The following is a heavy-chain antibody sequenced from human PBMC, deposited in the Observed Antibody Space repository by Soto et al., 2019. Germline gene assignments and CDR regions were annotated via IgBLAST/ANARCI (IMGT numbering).Heavy chain of an antibody. D-gene: IGHD6-6*01. V-gene: IGHV4-59*01. CDR2: IYYSGST. CDR3: ARLAAARPYYVDY. Sequence: PSETLSLTCTVSGGSISSYYWSWIRQPPGKGLEWIGYIYYSGSTNYNPSLKSRVTISVDTSKNQFSLKLSSVTAADTAVYYCARLAAARPYYVDYWGQGTLVTVSS. CDR1: GGSISSYY. J-gene: IGHJ4*02.